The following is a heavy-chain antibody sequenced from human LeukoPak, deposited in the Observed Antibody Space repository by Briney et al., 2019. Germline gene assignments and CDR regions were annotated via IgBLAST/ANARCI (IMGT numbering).Heavy chain of an antibody. CDR1: GGSISSYY. CDR2: IYYSGST. Sequence: SETLSLTCTVSGGSISSYYWSWIRQPPGKGLEWIGYIYYSGSTNYNPSLKSRVTISVDTSKNQFSLKLSSVTAADTAVYYCARLLGYCSGGSCHRRGFDPWGQGTLVTVSS. D-gene: IGHD2-15*01. CDR3: ARLLGYCSGGSCHRRGFDP. J-gene: IGHJ5*02. V-gene: IGHV4-59*01.